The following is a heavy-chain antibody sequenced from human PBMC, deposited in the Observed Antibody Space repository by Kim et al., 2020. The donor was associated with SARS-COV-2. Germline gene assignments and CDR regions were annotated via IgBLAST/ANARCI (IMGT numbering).Heavy chain of an antibody. CDR1: GGSISSNNW. Sequence: SETLSLTCVVSGGSISSNNWWSWVRQPPGKGLEWIGDIYHTGSTNYKPSLKSRVTISVDKSKNQVSLKLKSVTAADTAVYYCARPVAGSVWDVWGQGTS. CDR2: IYHTGST. J-gene: IGHJ6*01. V-gene: IGHV4-4*02. D-gene: IGHD6-19*01. CDR3: ARPVAGSVWDV.